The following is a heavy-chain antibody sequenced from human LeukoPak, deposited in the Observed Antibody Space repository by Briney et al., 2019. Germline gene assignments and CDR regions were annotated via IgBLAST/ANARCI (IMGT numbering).Heavy chain of an antibody. CDR2: MYHNGST. Sequence: SETLSLTCTVSGGSISSASYYWGWIRQPPGKGLEWIGSMYHNGSTYYNPSLKSRVTISVDTSKNQFSLKLTSVTAADTAVYYCARHPSGRMWLQQGGWFDPWGQGTLVTVSS. D-gene: IGHD5-24*01. V-gene: IGHV4-39*01. J-gene: IGHJ5*02. CDR1: GGSISSASYY. CDR3: ARHPSGRMWLQQGGWFDP.